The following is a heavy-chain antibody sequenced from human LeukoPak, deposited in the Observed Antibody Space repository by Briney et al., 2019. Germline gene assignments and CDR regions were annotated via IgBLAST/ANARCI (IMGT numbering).Heavy chain of an antibody. D-gene: IGHD3-16*01. CDR1: GGSISNSKW. J-gene: IGHJ4*02. V-gene: IGHV4-4*02. Sequence: PSGTLSLTCAVSGGSISNSKWWTWVRQPPGKGLEWIGEVHDSGSTNYNPSLKSRVTISLDKSSNQLSLMLNSVTAADTAVYYCARGRDWGSYPTLDYWGQGTLVTVSS. CDR2: VHDSGST. CDR3: ARGRDWGSYPTLDY.